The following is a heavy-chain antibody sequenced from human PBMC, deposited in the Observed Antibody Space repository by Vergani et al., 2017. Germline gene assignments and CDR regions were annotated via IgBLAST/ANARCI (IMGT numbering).Heavy chain of an antibody. J-gene: IGHJ4*02. Sequence: QVQLQQWGAGLLKPSETLSLTCAVYGGSFSGYYWSWIRQPPGKGLEWIGEINHSGSTNYNPSLKSRVTISVDTSKNQFSLKLSSVTAADTAVYYCARGGKSRPTNDYWGQGTLVTVSS. CDR2: INHSGST. CDR3: ARGGKSRPTNDY. V-gene: IGHV4-34*01. D-gene: IGHD1-14*01. CDR1: GGSFSGYY.